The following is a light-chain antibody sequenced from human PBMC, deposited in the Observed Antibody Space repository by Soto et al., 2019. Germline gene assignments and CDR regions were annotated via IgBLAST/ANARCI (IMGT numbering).Light chain of an antibody. CDR3: QQYNGYWT. CDR2: KAS. Sequence: GDRVTITCRASQGISDLLAWYQQKPGKAPKLLIYKASSLKSGVPSRFSGSGSGTEYTLTISSLQPDDFASYYCQQYNGYWTFGQGTKVEIK. CDR1: QGISDL. V-gene: IGKV1-5*03. J-gene: IGKJ1*01.